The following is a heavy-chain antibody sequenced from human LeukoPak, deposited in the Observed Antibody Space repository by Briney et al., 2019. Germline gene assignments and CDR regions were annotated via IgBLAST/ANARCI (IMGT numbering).Heavy chain of an antibody. D-gene: IGHD2-15*01. Sequence: GGSLRLSCAASGFTFSRNAMHWVRQAPGKGLEYVSGINSNGDSTYYANSVKGRFTISRDNSKNTLYLQMGSLSAEDMAVYYCARSIQYCSGGNCYSYSVYYYYAMDVWGQGATVTVSS. CDR1: GFTFSRNA. CDR2: INSNGDST. CDR3: ARSIQYCSGGNCYSYSVYYYYAMDV. V-gene: IGHV3-64*01. J-gene: IGHJ6*02.